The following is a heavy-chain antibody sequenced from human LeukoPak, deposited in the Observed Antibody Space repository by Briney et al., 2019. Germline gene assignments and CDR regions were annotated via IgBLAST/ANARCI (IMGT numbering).Heavy chain of an antibody. CDR2: IKEDGSDK. CDR3: ARLKDAVTIFDC. J-gene: IGHJ5*01. CDR1: GFTFAHYW. D-gene: IGHD4-17*01. V-gene: IGHV3-7*01. Sequence: PGGSLRLSCIASGFTFAHYWMSWVRQAPGKGLEWVASIKEDGSDKYYVDSVKGRFTISRDDTKNSLYVQMNSLRAEDTAVYYCARLKDAVTIFDCWGQGILVTVSS.